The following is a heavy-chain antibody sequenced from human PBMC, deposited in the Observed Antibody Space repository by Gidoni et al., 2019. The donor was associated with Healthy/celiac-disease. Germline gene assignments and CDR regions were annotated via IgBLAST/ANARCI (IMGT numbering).Heavy chain of an antibody. Sequence: QVQLVESGGGLVKPGGSLRLSCAASGFTFRDYYMSWIRQAPGKGLEWVSYISSSSSYTNYADSVKGRFTISRDNAKNSLYLQMNSLRAEDTAVYYCARVDTAMVPHYYMDVWGKGTTVTVSS. J-gene: IGHJ6*03. D-gene: IGHD5-18*01. V-gene: IGHV3-11*06. CDR3: ARVDTAMVPHYYMDV. CDR1: GFTFRDYY. CDR2: ISSSSSYT.